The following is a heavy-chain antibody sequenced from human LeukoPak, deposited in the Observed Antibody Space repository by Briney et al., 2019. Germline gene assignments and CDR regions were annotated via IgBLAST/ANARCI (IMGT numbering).Heavy chain of an antibody. Sequence: GGSLRLSCAASGFTFSGSEMHWVRQAPGKGLEWVAYISPTGKTTNYADSVQGRFTVSRDNDKNLIFLQMSSLRAGDTAIYYCARGVVSGYNVLTGYFRAFDHWGQGALVTVSS. CDR1: GFTFSGSE. D-gene: IGHD3-9*01. CDR3: ARGVVSGYNVLTGYFRAFDH. CDR2: ISPTGKTT. J-gene: IGHJ4*02. V-gene: IGHV3-48*03.